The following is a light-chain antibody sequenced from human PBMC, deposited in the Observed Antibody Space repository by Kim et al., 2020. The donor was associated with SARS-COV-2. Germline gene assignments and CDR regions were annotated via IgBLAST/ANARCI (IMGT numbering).Light chain of an antibody. Sequence: GQSIAIPWTATSSDVGGYNFVSWYQQHPGKAPKLIIYDVFKRPSGVSDRFSGSKSGNTASLTISGLQAEDEADYYCSSYTGSRGFVFGTGTKVTVL. J-gene: IGLJ1*01. V-gene: IGLV2-14*03. CDR1: SSDVGGYNF. CDR2: DVF. CDR3: SSYTGSRGFV.